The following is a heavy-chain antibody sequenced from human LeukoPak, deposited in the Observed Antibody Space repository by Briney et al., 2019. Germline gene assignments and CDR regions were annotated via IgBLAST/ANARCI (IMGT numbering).Heavy chain of an antibody. CDR1: GGTFSSYA. V-gene: IGHV1-69*13. CDR2: IIPIFGTA. CDR3: ARPTGYCSGGSCYEPYYYYGMDV. J-gene: IGHJ6*04. D-gene: IGHD2-15*01. Sequence: GASVKVSCKASGGTFSSYAISWVRQAPGQGLEWMGGIIPIFGTANYARKFQGRVTITADESTSTAYMELSSLRSEDTAVYYCARPTGYCSGGSCYEPYYYYGMDVWGKGTTVTVSS.